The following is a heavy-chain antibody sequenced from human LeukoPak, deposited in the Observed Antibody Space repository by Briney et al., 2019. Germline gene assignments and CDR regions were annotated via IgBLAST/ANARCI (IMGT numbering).Heavy chain of an antibody. D-gene: IGHD5-12*01. V-gene: IGHV1-2*02. CDR2: INPNNGGK. Sequence: ASVKVSCKASGYTFTGYYIHWVRQAPGQGLEWMGWINPNNGGKNYEQKFQGRVTMTRDTSISTAYMELNRLTSDDTAVYYCARDKYTGYETFDYWGQGTPVTVSS. CDR1: GYTFTGYY. J-gene: IGHJ4*02. CDR3: ARDKYTGYETFDY.